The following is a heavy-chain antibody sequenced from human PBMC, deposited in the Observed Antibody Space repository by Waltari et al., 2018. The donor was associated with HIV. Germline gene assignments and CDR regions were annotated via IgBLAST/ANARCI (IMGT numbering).Heavy chain of an antibody. CDR1: GFSFSSSD. CDR3: AKGVGSPGLFGF. V-gene: IGHV3-48*03. J-gene: IGHJ4*02. CDR2: INSRSTTV. D-gene: IGHD1-26*01. Sequence: EVQLVESGGTLVQPGGSLRLSCGASGFSFSSSDMAWFRQAPGKGLGWIWYINSRSTTVYYSDCVRGGVSISVGEDKNSVSLLMTGVTADDTGLYYCAKGVGSPGLFGFWGRGTQVTVSS.